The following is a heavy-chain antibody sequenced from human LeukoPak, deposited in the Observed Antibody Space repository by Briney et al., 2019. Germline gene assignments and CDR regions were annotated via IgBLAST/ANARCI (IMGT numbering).Heavy chain of an antibody. CDR1: GYTLTGFS. CDR3: ATGIAAAGFDY. D-gene: IGHD6-13*01. Sequence: ASVKVSCKASGYTLTGFSTHWVRQAPGQGLGWMGWIKPNSGGTNYAQKFQGRVTMTRDTSISTAYMELSRLRSDDTAVYYCATGIAAAGFDYWGQGTLVTVSS. J-gene: IGHJ4*02. V-gene: IGHV1-2*02. CDR2: IKPNSGGT.